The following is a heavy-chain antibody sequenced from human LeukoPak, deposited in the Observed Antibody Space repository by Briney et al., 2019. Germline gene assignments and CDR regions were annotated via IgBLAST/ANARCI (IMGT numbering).Heavy chain of an antibody. V-gene: IGHV3-23*01. CDR1: GFTFSSYA. D-gene: IGHD3-16*02. CDR3: AKDRDDYVWGSYRDY. Sequence: PGGSLRLSCAASGFTFSSYAISWVRQAPGNWLEWVSAISGSGGSTYYADSVKGRFTISRDNSKNTLYLQMNSLRAEDTAVYYCAKDRDDYVWGSYRDYWGQGTLVTVSS. J-gene: IGHJ4*02. CDR2: ISGSGGST.